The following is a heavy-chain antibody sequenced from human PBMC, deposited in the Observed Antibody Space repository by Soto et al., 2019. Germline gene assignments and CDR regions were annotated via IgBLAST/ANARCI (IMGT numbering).Heavy chain of an antibody. J-gene: IGHJ5*02. V-gene: IGHV3-30*03. CDR1: GFTFSSYG. Sequence: GGSLRLSCAASGFTFSSYGMHWVRQAPGKGLEWVAVISYDGSNKYYADSVKGRFTISRDNSKNTLYLQMNSLRAEDTAVYYCAVVPAALEGNWFDPWGQGTLVTVSS. D-gene: IGHD2-2*01. CDR2: ISYDGSNK. CDR3: AVVPAALEGNWFDP.